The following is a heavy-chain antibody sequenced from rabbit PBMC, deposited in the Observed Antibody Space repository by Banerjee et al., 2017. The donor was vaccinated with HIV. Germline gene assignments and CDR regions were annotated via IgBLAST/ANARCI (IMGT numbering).Heavy chain of an antibody. CDR3: GRGYGGAGALGRLDL. D-gene: IGHD2-1*01. CDR1: GFSFSSTYW. J-gene: IGHJ3*01. Sequence: QSLEESGGGLVQPEGSLTLTCTGSGFSFSSTYWMCWVRQAPGKGLEWIACIATGSSGSTYYASWAKGRFTISKTSSTTVTLQMTSLTAADTATYFCGRGYGGAGALGRLDLWGPGTL. V-gene: IGHV1S40*01. CDR2: IATGSSGST.